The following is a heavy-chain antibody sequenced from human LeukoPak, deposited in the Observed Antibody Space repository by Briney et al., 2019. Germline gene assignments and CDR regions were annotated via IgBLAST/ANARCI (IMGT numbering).Heavy chain of an antibody. CDR1: GFTFSSYS. V-gene: IGHV3-21*01. J-gene: IGHJ6*02. CDR3: ARDPVHGSGSYYYYYGMDV. Sequence: PGGSLRLSCAASGFTFSSYSMNWVRQAPGRGLEWVSSISSSSSYIYYADSVKGRFTISRDNAKNSLYLQMNSLRAEDTAVYYCARDPVHGSGSYYYYYGMDVWGQGTTVTVSS. D-gene: IGHD3-10*01. CDR2: ISSSSSYI.